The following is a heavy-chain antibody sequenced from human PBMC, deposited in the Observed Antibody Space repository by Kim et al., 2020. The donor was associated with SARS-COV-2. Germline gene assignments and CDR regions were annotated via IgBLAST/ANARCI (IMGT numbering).Heavy chain of an antibody. D-gene: IGHD6-13*01. CDR1: GYSFTSYW. CDR2: IYPGDSDT. V-gene: IGHV5-51*01. J-gene: IGHJ6*02. CDR3: ARLDGIAAAGNYYYYGMDV. Sequence: GESLKISCKGSGYSFTSYWIGWVRQMPGKGLEWMGIIYPGDSDTRYSPSFQGQVTISADKSISTAYLQWSSLKASDTAMYYCARLDGIAAAGNYYYYGMDVWGQGTTVTVSS.